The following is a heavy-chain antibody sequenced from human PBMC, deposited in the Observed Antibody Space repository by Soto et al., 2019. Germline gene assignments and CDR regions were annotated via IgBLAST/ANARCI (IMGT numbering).Heavy chain of an antibody. Sequence: GESLKISCKGSGYSFPNNWITWVRQMPGKGLEWMGRIDLTDSYTSYSPSFQGHVSFSADKSINTAYLQWSSLTAADTAVYYCARGRRITGRDWFDPWGQGTLVTVSS. J-gene: IGHJ5*02. CDR3: ARGRRITGRDWFDP. CDR1: GYSFPNNW. CDR2: IDLTDSYT. D-gene: IGHD1-20*01. V-gene: IGHV5-10-1*01.